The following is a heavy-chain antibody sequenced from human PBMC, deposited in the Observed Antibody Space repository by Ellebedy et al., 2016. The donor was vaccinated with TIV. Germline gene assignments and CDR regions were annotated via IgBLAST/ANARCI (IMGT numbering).Heavy chain of an antibody. D-gene: IGHD3-10*01. CDR1: GFPLSKYW. V-gene: IGHV3-7*01. CDR3: CYMGSGTYGDLDY. CDR2: IKQDGSEK. Sequence: GGSLRLSCAASGFPLSKYWMSWVRQAPGKGLEWVANIKQDGSEKHHVDSVKGRFTISRDNSKNTLYLQMNSLRAEDTAVYSCCYMGSGTYGDLDYWGHGTLVTVSS. J-gene: IGHJ4*01.